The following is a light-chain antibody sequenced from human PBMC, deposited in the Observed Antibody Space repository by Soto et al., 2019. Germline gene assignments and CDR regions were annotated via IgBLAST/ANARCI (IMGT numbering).Light chain of an antibody. Sequence: DIQLTQFPATLSASVGDRVTITCRASQSISYWLAWYQQKPGKAPNLLIYKASTLESGVPSRFSGSGSGTEFNLTITSLQPDDFATSYCRHYNTSSPPYTFGQGTKLEI. CDR1: QSISYW. CDR2: KAS. J-gene: IGKJ2*01. CDR3: RHYNTSSPPYT. V-gene: IGKV1-5*03.